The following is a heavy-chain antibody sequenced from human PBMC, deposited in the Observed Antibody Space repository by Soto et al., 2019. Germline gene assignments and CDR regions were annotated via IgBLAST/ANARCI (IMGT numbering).Heavy chain of an antibody. J-gene: IGHJ5*02. D-gene: IGHD3-22*01. CDR3: AKETYYYDSSGYYLNWFDP. Sequence: GGSLRLSCAASGFTFSSYGMHWVRQAPGKGLEWVAVISYDGSNKYYADSVKGRFTISRDNSKNTLYLQMNSLRAEDTAVYYCAKETYYYDSSGYYLNWFDPWGPGTLVTVSS. CDR2: ISYDGSNK. CDR1: GFTFSSYG. V-gene: IGHV3-30*18.